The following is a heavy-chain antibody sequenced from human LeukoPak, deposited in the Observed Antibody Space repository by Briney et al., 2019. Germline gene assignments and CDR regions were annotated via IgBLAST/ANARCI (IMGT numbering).Heavy chain of an antibody. CDR2: ISGSSSYI. V-gene: IGHV3-21*01. Sequence: GGSLRLSCAASGFTFSSYEMNWVRQAPGKGLEWVSSISGSSSYIYYADSVKGRFSISRDNAKNSLYLQMNSLRAEDTAVYYCARVWTGQWPPHYYYMDVWGKGTTVTISS. J-gene: IGHJ6*03. CDR1: GFTFSSYE. D-gene: IGHD6-19*01. CDR3: ARVWTGQWPPHYYYMDV.